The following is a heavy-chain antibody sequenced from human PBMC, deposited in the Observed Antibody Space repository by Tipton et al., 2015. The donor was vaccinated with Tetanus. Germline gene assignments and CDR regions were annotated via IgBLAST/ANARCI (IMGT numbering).Heavy chain of an antibody. Sequence: TLSLTCTVSGGSISSYYWSWIRQPPGKGLEWIGYIYYSGSTNYNPSLKTRVTISVDTSKNQFSLKLSSVTAADTAVYYCARQVSFWSGYDYYYGMDVWGQGTTVTVSS. V-gene: IGHV4-59*08. D-gene: IGHD3-3*01. CDR2: IYYSGST. J-gene: IGHJ6*02. CDR1: GGSISSYY. CDR3: ARQVSFWSGYDYYYGMDV.